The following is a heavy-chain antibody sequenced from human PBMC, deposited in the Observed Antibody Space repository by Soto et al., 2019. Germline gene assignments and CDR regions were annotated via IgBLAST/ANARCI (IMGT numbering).Heavy chain of an antibody. D-gene: IGHD2-2*01. J-gene: IGHJ4*02. Sequence: EVQLVESGGGLVQPGGSLRLSCAASGFTFSSFWMSWVRQAPGKGLEWVANIKQDGSEKYYVDSVKGRFTISRDNAKNSLYLQMNSLTAEDTAVYYCAKTLTYCSSTSCYHGGFDYWGQGTLVTVSS. V-gene: IGHV3-7*03. CDR2: IKQDGSEK. CDR3: AKTLTYCSSTSCYHGGFDY. CDR1: GFTFSSFW.